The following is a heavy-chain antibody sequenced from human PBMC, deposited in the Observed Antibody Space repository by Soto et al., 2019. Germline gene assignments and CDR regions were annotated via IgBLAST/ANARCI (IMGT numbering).Heavy chain of an antibody. CDR2: ISGSGGST. CDR3: AKASSITYYYDSSGAGFDP. D-gene: IGHD3-22*01. V-gene: IGHV3-23*01. Sequence: PGGSLRLSCAASGFTFSSYAMSWVRQAPGKGLEWVSAISGSGGSTYYADSVKGRFTISRDNSKNTLYLQMNSLRAEDTAVYYCAKASSITYYYDSSGAGFDPWGQGTLVTVSS. J-gene: IGHJ5*02. CDR1: GFTFSSYA.